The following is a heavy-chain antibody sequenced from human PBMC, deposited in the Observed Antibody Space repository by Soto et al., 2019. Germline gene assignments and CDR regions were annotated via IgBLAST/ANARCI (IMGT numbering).Heavy chain of an antibody. D-gene: IGHD2-8*02. CDR3: ARPTGGHDAGGNYMDV. Sequence: QVQLLQSGSEVKKPGSSVKVSCRASGGSLSSYPVTWVRQAPGQGLEWMGRIIPIVGLTNYAQKFQGRVTITADKSTSTAYMELSSLRSDDTAVYYCARPTGGHDAGGNYMDVWRKGTTVIVSS. CDR2: IIPIVGLT. V-gene: IGHV1-69*02. J-gene: IGHJ6*03. CDR1: GGSLSSYP.